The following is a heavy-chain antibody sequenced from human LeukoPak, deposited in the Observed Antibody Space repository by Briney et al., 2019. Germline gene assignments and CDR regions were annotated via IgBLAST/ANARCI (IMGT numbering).Heavy chain of an antibody. CDR3: ARGPYDFWSGYYTAYYFDY. J-gene: IGHJ4*02. D-gene: IGHD3-3*01. Sequence: SETLSLTCAVYGGSFSGYYWSWIRQPPGKGLEWIGYIYYSGSTYYNPSLKSRVTISVDTSKNQFSLKLSSVTAADTAVYYCARGPYDFWSGYYTAYYFDYWGQGTLVTVSS. V-gene: IGHV4-34*09. CDR1: GGSFSGYY. CDR2: IYYSGST.